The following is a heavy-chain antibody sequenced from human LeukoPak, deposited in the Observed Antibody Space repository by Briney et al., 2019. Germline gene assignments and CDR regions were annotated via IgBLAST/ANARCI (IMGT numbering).Heavy chain of an antibody. CDR3: AKDFRIGYSAHFDY. V-gene: IGHV3-53*01. J-gene: IGHJ4*02. CDR1: GFIVSSNY. CDR2: IYSGGGT. Sequence: GGSLRLSCAASGFIVSSNYMSWVRQAPGRGLEWVSFIYSGGGTYHADSVKGRFTISRDNSKNTLYLQMNSLRVEDTAVYYCAKDFRIGYSAHFDYWGQGALVTVSS. D-gene: IGHD2-21*01.